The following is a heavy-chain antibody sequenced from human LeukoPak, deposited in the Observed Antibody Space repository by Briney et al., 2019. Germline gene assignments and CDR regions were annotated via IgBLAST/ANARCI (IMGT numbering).Heavy chain of an antibody. J-gene: IGHJ4*02. CDR1: GFTFSSYA. Sequence: GGSLRLSCAASGFTFSSYAMSWVRQAPGKGLEWVSAISGSGGSTYYADSVKGRFTISRDNYKNTLYLQMNSLRAEDTAVYYCASRLYGSGSYHLDYWGQGTLVTVSS. CDR3: ASRLYGSGSYHLDY. CDR2: ISGSGGST. D-gene: IGHD3-10*01. V-gene: IGHV3-23*01.